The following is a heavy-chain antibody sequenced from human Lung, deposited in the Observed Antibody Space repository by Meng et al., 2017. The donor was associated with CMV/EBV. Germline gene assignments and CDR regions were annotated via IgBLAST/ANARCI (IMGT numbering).Heavy chain of an antibody. D-gene: IGHD1/OR15-1a*01. CDR2: IHPGDSET. Sequence: KVSCKGSGQTFTTYWIAWVRQMPGKGLEWMGVIHPGDSETRYSPSFQGHVTISADMSLSVAYLQWSSLKASDTAIFYCATVGLDQSFDNWGQGTLVTVSS. CDR3: ATVGLDQSFDN. V-gene: IGHV5-51*01. CDR1: GQTFTTYW. J-gene: IGHJ4*02.